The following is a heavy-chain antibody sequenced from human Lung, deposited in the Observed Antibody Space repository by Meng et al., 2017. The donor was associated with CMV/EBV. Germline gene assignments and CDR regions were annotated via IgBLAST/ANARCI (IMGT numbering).Heavy chain of an antibody. V-gene: IGHV1-2*06. CDR2: INPNSGGT. D-gene: IGHD2-2*01. CDR3: ARFYCSSTSCPHVLFDY. Sequence: QVQLVQSGPEVKKPGASVKVSCKASGYTFTDYYIHWVRQAPGQGLEWMGRINPNSGGTNYAQELQGRVTMTTDTSTSTAYMELRSLRFDDTAVYYCARFYCSSTSCPHVLFDYWGQGTLVTVSS. CDR1: GYTFTDYY. J-gene: IGHJ4*02.